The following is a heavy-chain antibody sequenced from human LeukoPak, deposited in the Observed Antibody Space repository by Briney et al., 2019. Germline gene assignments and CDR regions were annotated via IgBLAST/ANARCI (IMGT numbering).Heavy chain of an antibody. CDR1: GFTFSSYA. J-gene: IGHJ3*02. CDR2: ISYDGSNK. CDR3: ARQRRDGYNPDDRAFDI. V-gene: IGHV3-30*04. D-gene: IGHD5-24*01. Sequence: GGSLRLSCAASGFTFSSYAMHWVRQAPGKGLEWVAVISYDGSNKYYADSVKGRFTISRDNSKNTLYLQMNSLRAEDTAVYYCARQRRDGYNPDDRAFDIWGQGTMVTVSS.